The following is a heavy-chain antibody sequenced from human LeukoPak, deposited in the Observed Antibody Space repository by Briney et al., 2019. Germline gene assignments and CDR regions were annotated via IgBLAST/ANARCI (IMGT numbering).Heavy chain of an antibody. CDR3: ALDNWNEFDP. Sequence: GASVKVSCKASGYRFSSNGISWVRQAPGQGLEWVGWVSTYNSDTNYAPKFQGRVTMTKDTSTSTVYMEPRSLRTDDTAVYYCALDNWNEFDPWGQGTLVTVSS. D-gene: IGHD1-20*01. V-gene: IGHV1-18*01. J-gene: IGHJ5*02. CDR1: GYRFSSNG. CDR2: VSTYNSDT.